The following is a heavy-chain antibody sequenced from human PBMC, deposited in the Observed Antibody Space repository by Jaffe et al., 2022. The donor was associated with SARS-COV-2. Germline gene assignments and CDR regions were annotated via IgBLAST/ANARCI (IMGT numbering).Heavy chain of an antibody. J-gene: IGHJ4*02. CDR2: IWYDGSNK. Sequence: QVQLVESGGGVVQPGRSLRLSCAASGFTFSSYGMHWVRQAPGKGLEWVAVIWYDGSNKYYADSVKGRFTISRDNSKNTLYLQMNSLRAEDTAVYYCARESGYSYGYDYWGQGTLVTVSS. CDR1: GFTFSSYG. CDR3: ARESGYSYGYDY. D-gene: IGHD5-18*01. V-gene: IGHV3-33*01.